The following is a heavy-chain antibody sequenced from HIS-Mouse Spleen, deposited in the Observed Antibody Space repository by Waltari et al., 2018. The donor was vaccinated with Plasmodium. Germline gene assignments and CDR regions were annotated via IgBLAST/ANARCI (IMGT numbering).Heavy chain of an antibody. CDR3: ARHKKRGQLVRGYFDY. CDR2: IDWDDDK. Sequence: QVTLRESGPALVKPTQTLTLTCTFSGFSLSTSGMCVSWIRQPPGKALEWLARIDWDDDKYYSTSLKTRLTISKETSKNQVVLKMTNMDPVDTATYYCARHKKRGQLVRGYFDYWGQGTLVTVSS. J-gene: IGHJ4*02. CDR1: GFSLSTSGMC. D-gene: IGHD6-6*01. V-gene: IGHV2-70*15.